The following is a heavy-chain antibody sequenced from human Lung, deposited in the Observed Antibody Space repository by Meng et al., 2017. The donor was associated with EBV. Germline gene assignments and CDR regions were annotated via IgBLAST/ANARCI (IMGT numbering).Heavy chain of an antibody. CDR2: IYHSGST. D-gene: IGHD3-10*01. CDR3: ATTTVRGVNWIDP. V-gene: IGHV4-30-2*05. J-gene: IGHJ5*02. CDR1: GCAISSVGHS. Sequence: SSPRLVKPSPTLSPTSPVSGCAISSVGHSWSWIRQPPGKGLEWIGYIYHSGSTYYNPSLKSRVTISVDTSKNQFSLNLTFVTAADTAVYYCATTTVRGVNWIDPWGQGTLVTVSS.